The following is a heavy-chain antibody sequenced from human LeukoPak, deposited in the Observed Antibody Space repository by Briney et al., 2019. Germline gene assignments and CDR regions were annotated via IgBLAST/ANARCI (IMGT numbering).Heavy chain of an antibody. V-gene: IGHV3-23*01. Sequence: GGSLRLSCAASGFTFSSYSMNWVRQAPGKGLEWVSGISASGGSTYYADSVKGRFTISRDNSKNTLYLRMLTLRAEDTAIYYCARGPEVPSATYYFDSWGQGALVTVSS. D-gene: IGHD2-2*01. CDR2: ISASGGST. CDR1: GFTFSSYS. CDR3: ARGPEVPSATYYFDS. J-gene: IGHJ4*02.